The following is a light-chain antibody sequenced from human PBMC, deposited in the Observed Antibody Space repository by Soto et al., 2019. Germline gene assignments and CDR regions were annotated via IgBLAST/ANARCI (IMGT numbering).Light chain of an antibody. J-gene: IGKJ4*01. CDR1: QSVNSN. CDR2: GAS. V-gene: IGKV3-15*01. CDR3: QHYNNWPLT. Sequence: EIVMTQSPATLSVSPGERATLSCRASQSVNSNLAWYQQKPGQAPRLLTYGASTRATGIPARFSGSGSGTEFTLTISSLQSEDFAVYYCQHYNNWPLTFGGGTKVDIK.